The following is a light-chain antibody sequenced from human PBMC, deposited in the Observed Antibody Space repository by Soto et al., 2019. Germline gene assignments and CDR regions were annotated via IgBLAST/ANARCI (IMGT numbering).Light chain of an antibody. V-gene: IGKV1-39*01. Sequence: DVHVTQSPSSLSASVVDRVTITCLASQSIRRYLNWYQKKKGKAPKLMIYAASSLQSGVPSRISGSGAGTDFTLTISSMQPEDFATYYCRQSYSTTWTFGHGTKVDIK. CDR1: QSIRRY. CDR3: RQSYSTTWT. J-gene: IGKJ1*01. CDR2: AAS.